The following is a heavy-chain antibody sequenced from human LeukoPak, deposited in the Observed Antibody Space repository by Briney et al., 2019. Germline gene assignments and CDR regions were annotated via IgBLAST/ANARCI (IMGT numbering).Heavy chain of an antibody. J-gene: IGHJ6*02. CDR1: GFTVSNNF. V-gene: IGHV3-53*01. CDR3: ARGSGSDGMDV. Sequence: PGGSLRLSCAASGFTVSNNFMSWVRQAPGKGLEWVSVIYSGGSIYYADSVKGRFTISRDISKNTLYLQMNSLRAEDTALYYCARGSGSDGMDVWGQGTTVTVSS. D-gene: IGHD1-26*01. CDR2: IYSGGSI.